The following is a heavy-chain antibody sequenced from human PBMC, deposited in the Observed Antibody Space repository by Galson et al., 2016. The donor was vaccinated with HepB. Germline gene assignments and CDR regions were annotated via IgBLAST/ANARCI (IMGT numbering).Heavy chain of an antibody. CDR3: TKDVGPIFYDY. V-gene: IGHV3-53*01. J-gene: IGHJ4*02. D-gene: IGHD1-26*01. CDR2: IYSGGER. Sequence: SLRLSCAASGFTVTNNYIIWVRQAPGKGLEWVSLIYSGGERRYADSVKGRFTISRDNSRNTLHLQMNSLRAEDTAVYHCTKDVGPIFYDYWGQGTLVTVSS. CDR1: GFTVTNNY.